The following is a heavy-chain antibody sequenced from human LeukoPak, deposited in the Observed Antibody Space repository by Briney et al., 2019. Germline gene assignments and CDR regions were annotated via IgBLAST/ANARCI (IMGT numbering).Heavy chain of an antibody. CDR2: ISGSGGGT. D-gene: IGHD3-22*01. V-gene: IGHV3-23*01. CDR1: GFTFSSSA. J-gene: IGHJ4*02. CDR3: AKKEREYYYDSSGLGY. Sequence: GGSLRLSCATSGFTFSSSAMSWVRQAPGKGLAWVSTISGSGGGTYYADSVKGRFTISRDNSKNTLYLQMNSLRAEDTAVYYCAKKEREYYYDSSGLGYWGQGTLVTVSS.